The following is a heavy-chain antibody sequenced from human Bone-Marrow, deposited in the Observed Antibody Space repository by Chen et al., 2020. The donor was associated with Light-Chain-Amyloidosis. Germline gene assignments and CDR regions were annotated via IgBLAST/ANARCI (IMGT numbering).Heavy chain of an antibody. J-gene: IGHJ3*02. V-gene: IGHV4-39*07. CDR1: GCSISSSSYY. CDR2: IYYSGST. Sequence: QLQLQESGPGLVKPSETLSLTCTVSGCSISSSSYYWCWIRQPPGKGLEWIGSIYYSGSTYYNPSLKSRVTISVDTSKNQFSLKLSSVTAADTAVYYCARQTGIAAAGTPPHAFDIWGQGTMVTVSS. CDR3: ARQTGIAAAGTPPHAFDI. D-gene: IGHD6-13*01.